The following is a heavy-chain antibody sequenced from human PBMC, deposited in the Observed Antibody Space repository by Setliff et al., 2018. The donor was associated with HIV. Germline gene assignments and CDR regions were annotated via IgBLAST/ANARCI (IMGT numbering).Heavy chain of an antibody. J-gene: IGHJ6*03. CDR2: IYFTGSA. CDR3: ARDSVTISYYYYYMDV. V-gene: IGHV4-39*07. D-gene: IGHD1-1*01. Sequence: PSETLSLTCTISGGSPSRTSYYWGWIRQPPGKGLEWLGTIYFTGSAYYNPSLNSRVTMSVDKSKNQFSLKLSSVTAADTAVYYCARDSVTISYYYYYMDVWGKGTTVTVSS. CDR1: GGSPSRTSYY.